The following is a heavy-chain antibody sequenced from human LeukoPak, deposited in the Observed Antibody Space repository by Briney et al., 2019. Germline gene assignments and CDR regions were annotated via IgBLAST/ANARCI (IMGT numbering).Heavy chain of an antibody. V-gene: IGHV4-59*01. CDR2: IYYSGST. J-gene: IGHJ3*02. D-gene: IGHD5-24*01. CDR1: GGSISSYY. CDR3: ARFGMLQRAFDI. Sequence: PSETLSLTCTVSGGSISSYYWSWIRQPPGKGLEWIGYIYYSGSTNYNPSLKSRVTISVDTSKNQFSLKLSSVTAADTAVYCCARFGMLQRAFDIWGQGTMVTVSS.